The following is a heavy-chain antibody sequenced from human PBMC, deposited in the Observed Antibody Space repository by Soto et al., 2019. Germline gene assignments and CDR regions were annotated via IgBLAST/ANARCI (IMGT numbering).Heavy chain of an antibody. CDR3: ARTGLSNDRSRYRHFDY. D-gene: IGHD3-22*01. V-gene: IGHV3-7*05. Sequence: GGSLRLSCAASGFNCSNSWMNWVRQAPGKGLEWVANIKPDGSEKYFVDSVKGRFTISRDNAKNSLYLQMNSLRTEDTAVYYCARTGLSNDRSRYRHFDYWGRGILVTVSS. CDR1: GFNCSNSW. CDR2: IKPDGSEK. J-gene: IGHJ4*02.